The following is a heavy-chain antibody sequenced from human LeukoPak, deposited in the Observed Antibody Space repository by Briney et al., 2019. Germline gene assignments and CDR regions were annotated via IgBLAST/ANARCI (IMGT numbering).Heavy chain of an antibody. CDR2: IYSVGST. Sequence: GGSLRLSCAASGFTFNYYSMNWVRQAPAKGLEWVSVIYSVGSTYYADSVRGRFTISRDNSKNTLYLQMNSLRVEDTAVYYCAGSLAYCGGDCRLGDYWGQGTLVTVSS. V-gene: IGHV3-66*01. CDR3: AGSLAYCGGDCRLGDY. D-gene: IGHD2-21*02. J-gene: IGHJ4*02. CDR1: GFTFNYYS.